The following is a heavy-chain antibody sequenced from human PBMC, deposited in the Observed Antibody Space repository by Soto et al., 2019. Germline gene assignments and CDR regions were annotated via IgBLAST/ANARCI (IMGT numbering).Heavy chain of an antibody. CDR2: ISYDGSNK. D-gene: IGHD2-15*01. CDR3: AQDERGLAAPRYYDYGRDV. V-gene: IGHV3-30*18. Sequence: QVQLVESGGGVVQPGRSLRLSCAASGFTFSSYGMHWVRQAPGKGLEWVAVISYDGSNKYYADSVKGRFTISRDNSISXRXRQITSLSADDTAVNSCAQDERGLAAPRYYDYGRDVCGQGTTVTVSS. CDR1: GFTFSSYG. J-gene: IGHJ6*01.